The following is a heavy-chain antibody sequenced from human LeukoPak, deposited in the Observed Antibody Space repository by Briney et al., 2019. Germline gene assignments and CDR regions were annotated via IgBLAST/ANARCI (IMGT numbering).Heavy chain of an antibody. CDR3: ARGVGGADY. CDR2: IKQDGSEK. Sequence: PGGSLRLSCAASGFTFSSYAMSWVRQAPGKGLEWVANIKQDGSEKYYVDSVKGRFTISRDNAKNSLYLQMNSLRAEDTAVYYCARGVGGADYWGQGTLVTVSS. CDR1: GFTFSSYA. V-gene: IGHV3-7*01. J-gene: IGHJ4*02. D-gene: IGHD2-21*01.